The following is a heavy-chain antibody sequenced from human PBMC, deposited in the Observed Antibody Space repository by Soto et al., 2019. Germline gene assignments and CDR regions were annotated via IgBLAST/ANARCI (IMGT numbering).Heavy chain of an antibody. D-gene: IGHD3-22*01. CDR1: GGFYSIKT. V-gene: IGHV1-69*04. J-gene: IGHJ3*01. Sequence: QVQLVQSGAEVKKPGSSVKVSCKASGGFYSIKTIPWVRQAPGQGLEWMGRIIPLVHIINNEQKFQGRVAISEDKSTSTAYMELSSLKSDATAIYCCARGRRIDDSNTFAALDVWGQGTMVTVSS. CDR2: IIPLVHII. CDR3: ARGRRIDDSNTFAALDV.